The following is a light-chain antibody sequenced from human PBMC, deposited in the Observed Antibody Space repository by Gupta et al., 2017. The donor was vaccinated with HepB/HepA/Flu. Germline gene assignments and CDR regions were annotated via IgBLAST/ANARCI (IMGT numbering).Light chain of an antibody. Sequence: IVLRQTTATLSLSPGQRATFSVRASQSVSSYLAWYQQKPGHAPSVRIYDASNRATGIPARFSGRGCRTAFSLTISSLEHEDFAVYYCPHLSNCPLFTFGQGTKLEIK. J-gene: IGKJ2*01. V-gene: IGKV3-11*01. CDR3: PHLSNCPLFT. CDR2: DAS. CDR1: QSVSSY.